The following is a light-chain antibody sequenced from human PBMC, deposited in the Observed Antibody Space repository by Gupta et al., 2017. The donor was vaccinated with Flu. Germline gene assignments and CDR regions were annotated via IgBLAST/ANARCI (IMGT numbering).Light chain of an antibody. CDR1: VSNIANNY. Sequence: QSVLTQPPSVAAAPGQRVTISCSGSVSNIANNYVSWYQQFPGTAPKLLINENNKRPSGIPDRFSGSRSGASATLAITGLQIGDEADYYCGTWDSNVDGVVFGGGTRLTVL. J-gene: IGLJ3*02. CDR3: GTWDSNVDGVV. V-gene: IGLV1-51*02. CDR2: ENN.